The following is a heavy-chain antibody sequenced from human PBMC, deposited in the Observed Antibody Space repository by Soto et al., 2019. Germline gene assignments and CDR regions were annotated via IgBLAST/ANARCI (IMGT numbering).Heavy chain of an antibody. J-gene: IGHJ4*02. D-gene: IGHD1-26*01. CDR1: GASITSNNW. CDR3: ARGPSGDKVDY. Sequence: SETLSLTCAVSGASITSNNWWSWVRQPPGKGLEWIGEIFHSGSTYYDPSLKTRLTISVDKSKNQFSLKLGSVTAADTAVYYCARGPSGDKVDYWGQGTLVTVS. CDR2: IFHSGST. V-gene: IGHV4-4*02.